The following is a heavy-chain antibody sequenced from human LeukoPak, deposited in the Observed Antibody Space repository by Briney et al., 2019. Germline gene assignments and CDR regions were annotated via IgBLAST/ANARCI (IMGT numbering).Heavy chain of an antibody. CDR2: ISASGVMT. CDR3: AKDRSIGTYYTFDY. CDR1: GFTFSSYG. Sequence: RGSLRLSCAASGFTFSSYGMSWVRQAPGKGLGWVSSISASGVMTYYADSVKGRFTVSRDNSKNSLYLQMSSLTAADTAVYYCAKDRSIGTYYTFDYWGQGTLVTVSS. D-gene: IGHD1-26*01. V-gene: IGHV3-23*01. J-gene: IGHJ4*02.